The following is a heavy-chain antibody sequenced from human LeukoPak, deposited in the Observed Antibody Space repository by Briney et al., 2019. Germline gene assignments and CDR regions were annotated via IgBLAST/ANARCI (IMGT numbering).Heavy chain of an antibody. CDR2: IYISGST. CDR3: AVRFSGSGSYPYFFDY. Sequence: SETLSLTCSVSGGSISSYYWSWIRQPAGKGLEWIGRIYISGSTNYNPSLKSRVTMSVDTSKNQFSLSLISVTAADSAVYYCAVRFSGSGSYPYFFDYWGQGTLVAVSS. J-gene: IGHJ4*02. D-gene: IGHD3-10*01. V-gene: IGHV4-4*07. CDR1: GGSISSYY.